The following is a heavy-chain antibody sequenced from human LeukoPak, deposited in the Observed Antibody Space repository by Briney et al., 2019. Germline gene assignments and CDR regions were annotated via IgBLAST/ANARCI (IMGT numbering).Heavy chain of an antibody. CDR3: ARAFYYYDSSGYYDAFDI. V-gene: IGHV1-8*01. Sequence: ASVTVSCKASGYIFTNYDINWVRQAAGQGLEWVGWMNPNSGNTGYAQKFQGRVTITADESTSTAYMELSSLRSEDTAVYYCARAFYYYDSSGYYDAFDIWGQGTMVTVSS. CDR2: MNPNSGNT. CDR1: GYIFTNYD. D-gene: IGHD3-22*01. J-gene: IGHJ3*02.